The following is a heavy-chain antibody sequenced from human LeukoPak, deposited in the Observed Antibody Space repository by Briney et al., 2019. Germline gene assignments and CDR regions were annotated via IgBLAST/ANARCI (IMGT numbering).Heavy chain of an antibody. Sequence: SETLSLTCTVSGGSISSYYWSWIRQPPGKGLEWIGYIYYSGSTNYNPSLKSRVTISVDTSKNQFSLKLSSVTAADTAVYYCARGSRLTYYYDSSGYYPFDYWGQGTLVTVSS. V-gene: IGHV4-59*12. CDR1: GGSISSYY. J-gene: IGHJ4*02. D-gene: IGHD3-22*01. CDR2: IYYSGST. CDR3: ARGSRLTYYYDSSGYYPFDY.